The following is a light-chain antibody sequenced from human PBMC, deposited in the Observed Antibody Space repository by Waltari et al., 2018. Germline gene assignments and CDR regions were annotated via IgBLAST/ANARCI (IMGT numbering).Light chain of an antibody. CDR1: QSLNSF. J-gene: IGKJ1*01. Sequence: DIQMTQSPSSVSASVGDRVTITCRASQSLNSFLNWYQQKPGKAPTLLLYGVSTLQSGVSSRFHGEGSGTDFTLTITSLQPDDFATYYCQESIIGPWTYGQGTKVEIK. CDR3: QESIIGPWT. V-gene: IGKV1-39*01. CDR2: GVS.